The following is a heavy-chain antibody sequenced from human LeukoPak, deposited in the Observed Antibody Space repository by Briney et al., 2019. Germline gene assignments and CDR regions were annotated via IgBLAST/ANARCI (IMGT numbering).Heavy chain of an antibody. Sequence: SETLSLTCTVSGYSISSGYYWGWIRQPAGKGLEWIGRIYTSESTNYNPSLKSRVTISVDTSRNQFSLKLSSVTAADTAVYYCARGLWFGDENPPYFDYWGQGILVTVSS. D-gene: IGHD3-10*01. V-gene: IGHV4-61*02. CDR3: ARGLWFGDENPPYFDY. CDR2: IYTSEST. CDR1: GYSISSGYY. J-gene: IGHJ4*02.